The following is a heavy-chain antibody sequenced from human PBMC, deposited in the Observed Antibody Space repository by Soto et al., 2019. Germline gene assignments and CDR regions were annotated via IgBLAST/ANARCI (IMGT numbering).Heavy chain of an antibody. CDR3: ARAPPMTTVTTYSYYYMDV. V-gene: IGHV1-18*01. D-gene: IGHD4-17*01. CDR2: ISAYNGNT. CDR1: GYTFTSYG. J-gene: IGHJ6*03. Sequence: AAVKVSCKASGYTFTSYGISWVRQAPGQGLEWMGWISAYNGNTNYAQKLQGRVTMTTDTSTSTAYMELRSLRSDDTAVYYCARAPPMTTVTTYSYYYMDVWGKGTTVTVSS.